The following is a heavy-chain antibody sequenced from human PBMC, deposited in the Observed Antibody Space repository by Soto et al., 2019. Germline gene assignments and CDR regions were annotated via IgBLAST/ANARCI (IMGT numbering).Heavy chain of an antibody. CDR2: IYHSGST. J-gene: IGHJ1*01. Sequence: QLQLQESGSGLVKPSQTLSLTCAVSGGSISSGGYSWSWIRQPPGKGLERIGYIYHSGSTDYNPSLXGXAXIXXDRSKNQFSLKLRSVTAADAAVYYCARGQVVAVQHWGQGTLVSVSS. V-gene: IGHV4-30-2*01. CDR1: GGSISSGGYS. CDR3: ARGQVVAVQH. D-gene: IGHD2-15*01.